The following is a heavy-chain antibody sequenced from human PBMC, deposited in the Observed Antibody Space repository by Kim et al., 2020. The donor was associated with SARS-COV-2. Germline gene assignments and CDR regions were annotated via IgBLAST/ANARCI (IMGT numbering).Heavy chain of an antibody. CDR1: GGSFSGYY. CDR3: ARGEAAAGTPIDY. Sequence: SETLSLTCAVYGGSFSGYYWSWIRQPPGKGLEWIGEINHSGSTNYNPSLKSRVTISVDTSKNQFSLKLSSVTAADTAVYYCARGEAAAGTPIDYWGQGTLVTVSS. V-gene: IGHV4-34*01. CDR2: INHSGST. D-gene: IGHD6-13*01. J-gene: IGHJ4*02.